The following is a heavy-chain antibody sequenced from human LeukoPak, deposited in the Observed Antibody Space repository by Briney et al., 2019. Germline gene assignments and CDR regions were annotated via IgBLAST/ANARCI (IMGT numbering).Heavy chain of an antibody. CDR2: ISIYNGNT. Sequence: EASVKVSCKASGYTFTNYGISWVRQAPGQGLEWMGWISIYNGNTDYAQKLRGRVTMTTDTSTSTAYMELRSLRSDDTAVYYCARITYDFWSGYYMPDDPWGQGTLVTFSS. CDR3: ARITYDFWSGYYMPDDP. J-gene: IGHJ5*02. V-gene: IGHV1-18*01. D-gene: IGHD3-3*01. CDR1: GYTFTNYG.